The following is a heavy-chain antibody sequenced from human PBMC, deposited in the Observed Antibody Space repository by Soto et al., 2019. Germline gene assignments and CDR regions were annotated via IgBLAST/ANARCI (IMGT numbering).Heavy chain of an antibody. J-gene: IGHJ4*02. CDR1: EFTFNDYY. Sequence: GGSLRLSCAASEFTFNDYYIQGSIRAPGKGLEWISYISGNGEIIQYAASARGRFTISRDNAENSVYLEMDSLRAEDTALYYCARDVDADFRTDFDYWGRGTLVTVSS. D-gene: IGHD4-17*01. CDR3: ARDVDADFRTDFDY. V-gene: IGHV3-11*01. CDR2: ISGNGEII.